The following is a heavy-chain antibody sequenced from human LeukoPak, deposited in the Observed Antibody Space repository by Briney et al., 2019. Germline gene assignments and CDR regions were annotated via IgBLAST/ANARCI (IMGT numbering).Heavy chain of an antibody. CDR3: AKDPFLYYYGSGSYHDY. CDR2: ISYDGSNK. CDR1: GFTFSSYW. J-gene: IGHJ4*02. Sequence: GGSLRLSCAASGFTFSSYWMSWVRQAPGKGLEWVAVISYDGSNKYYADSVKGRFTISRDNSKNTLYLQMNSLRAEDTAVYYCAKDPFLYYYGSGSYHDYWGQGTLVTVSS. V-gene: IGHV3-30*18. D-gene: IGHD3-10*01.